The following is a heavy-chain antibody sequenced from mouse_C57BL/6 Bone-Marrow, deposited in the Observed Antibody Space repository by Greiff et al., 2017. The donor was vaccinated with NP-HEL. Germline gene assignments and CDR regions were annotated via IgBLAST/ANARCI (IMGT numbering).Heavy chain of an antibody. V-gene: IGHV1-72*01. CDR2: IDPTSGGT. D-gene: IGHD1-1*01. CDR1: GFTFTNSW. J-gene: IGHJ2*01. CDR3: ERYSYGSGYFGY. Sequence: QVQLQQPGAELVKPGASVKLSCKASGFTFTNSWMHWVKQRPGRGLEWIGRIDPTSGGTKYNEKFQSKATLTVDKPSSTAYMQLSMLTSEDAAVNSCERYSYGSGYFGYWGQGTTLTVSS.